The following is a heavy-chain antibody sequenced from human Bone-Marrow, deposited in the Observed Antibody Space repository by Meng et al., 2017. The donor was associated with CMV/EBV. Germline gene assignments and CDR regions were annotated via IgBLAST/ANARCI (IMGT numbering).Heavy chain of an antibody. CDR1: GFTFSSYS. CDR3: ARVATIFGVVREGMDV. J-gene: IGHJ6*02. D-gene: IGHD3-3*01. V-gene: IGHV3-21*01. Sequence: GGSRRLSCAASGFTFSSYSMNWVRQAPGKGLEWVSSISSSSSYIYYADSVKGRFTIYRDNAKNPLYLQMNSLRAEDTAVYYCARVATIFGVVREGMDVWGQGTTVTVSS. CDR2: ISSSSSYI.